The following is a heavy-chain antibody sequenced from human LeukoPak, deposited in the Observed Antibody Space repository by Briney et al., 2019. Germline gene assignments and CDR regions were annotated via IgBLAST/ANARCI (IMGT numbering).Heavy chain of an antibody. CDR3: AKGGMGSYDSSGYPDY. V-gene: IGHV4-59*01. D-gene: IGHD3-22*01. J-gene: IGHJ4*02. Sequence: SETLSLTCTVSGGSISSYYWSWIRQPPGKGLEWIGYIYYSGSTNYNPSLKSRVTISVDTSKNQFSLKLSSVTAADTAVYYCAKGGMGSYDSSGYPDYWGQGTLVTVSS. CDR1: GGSISSYY. CDR2: IYYSGST.